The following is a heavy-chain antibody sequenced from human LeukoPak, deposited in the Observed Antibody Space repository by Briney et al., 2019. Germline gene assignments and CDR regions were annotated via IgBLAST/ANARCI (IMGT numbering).Heavy chain of an antibody. Sequence: GGSLRLSCAASGFTFSTYAMSWVRQAPGKGLEWVSALSANGGDTYYADSVKGRFTISRDNSKNTLYLQMNSLRAEDTAVYYCARHYSGDDFDWFDPWGQGTLVTVSS. J-gene: IGHJ5*02. CDR3: ARHYSGDDFDWFDP. D-gene: IGHD5-12*01. CDR2: LSANGGDT. V-gene: IGHV3-23*01. CDR1: GFTFSTYA.